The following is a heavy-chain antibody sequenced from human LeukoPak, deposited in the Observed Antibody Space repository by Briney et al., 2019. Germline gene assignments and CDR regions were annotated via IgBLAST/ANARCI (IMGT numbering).Heavy chain of an antibody. CDR3: ARPMYNWNDGGAFDI. CDR1: GFTFSSYA. D-gene: IGHD1-1*01. V-gene: IGHV3-64*01. Sequence: PGGSLRLSCAASGFTFSSYAMPWVRQAPGKGLEYVSAISSNGGSTYYANSVKGRFTISRDNSKNTLYLQMGSLRAEDMAVYYCARPMYNWNDGGAFDIWGQGTMVTVSS. CDR2: ISSNGGST. J-gene: IGHJ3*02.